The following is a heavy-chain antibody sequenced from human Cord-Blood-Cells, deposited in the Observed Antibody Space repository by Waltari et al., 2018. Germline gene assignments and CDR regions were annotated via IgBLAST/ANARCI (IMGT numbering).Heavy chain of an antibody. CDR3: AREYSSSSESSWSYGGNWFDP. J-gene: IGHJ5*02. CDR2: IYHSGST. D-gene: IGHD6-6*01. CDR1: GYSISCGYY. Sequence: QVQLQESGPGLVKPSETLSLTCAASGYSISCGYYCGWLRQPPGKGLEWIGIIYHSGSTYYNPSLKSRVTISVDTSKNQFSLKLSSVTAADTAVYYCAREYSSSSESSWSYGGNWFDPWGQGTLVTVSS. V-gene: IGHV4-38-2*01.